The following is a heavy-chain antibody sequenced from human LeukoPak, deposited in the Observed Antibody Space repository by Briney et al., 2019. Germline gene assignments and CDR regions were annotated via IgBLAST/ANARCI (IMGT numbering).Heavy chain of an antibody. CDR2: ISSSGDTT. CDR1: GFTFSTQG. CDR3: ARVTANY. J-gene: IGHJ4*02. Sequence: GGSLRLSCEASGFTFSTQGMSWVRQAPGEGLEWVSTISSSGDTTYYVDSVRGRFTISRDNSKNTLYLQMSSLRAEDTAIYYCARVTANYWGQGTLVTVSS. V-gene: IGHV3-23*01. D-gene: IGHD2-21*02.